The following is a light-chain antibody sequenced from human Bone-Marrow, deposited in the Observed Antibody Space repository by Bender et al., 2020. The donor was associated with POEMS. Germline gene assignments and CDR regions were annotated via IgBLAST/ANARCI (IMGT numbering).Light chain of an antibody. Sequence: QSALTQPRSVSGSPGQSVTISCTGTSSDVGGYNYVSWYQHHPGKAPKVLIHDVNQRLSGVPDRFSGSKSGNTASLTISGLKPEDEADYYCQSYNGTNLIFGGGTKLTVL. V-gene: IGLV2-11*01. J-gene: IGLJ2*01. CDR2: DVN. CDR1: SSDVGGYNY. CDR3: QSYNGTNLI.